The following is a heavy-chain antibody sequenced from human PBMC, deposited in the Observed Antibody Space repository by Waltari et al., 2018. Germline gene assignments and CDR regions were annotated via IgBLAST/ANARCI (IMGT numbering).Heavy chain of an antibody. V-gene: IGHV3-23*01. CDR3: STRLGYAYAYEC. J-gene: IGHJ4*02. CDR2: IGVGGI. D-gene: IGHD3-16*01. Sequence: LESGRHLAQRGGYLRTDCGGSNFPLSTYAWTWFRLAPGRGLGWVSTIGVGGIHYGDSVRGRSTISTDISQNTLYLQIDNLRPDDAAVYFCSTRLGYAYAYECWGQGTLVTVSS. CDR1: NFPLSTYA.